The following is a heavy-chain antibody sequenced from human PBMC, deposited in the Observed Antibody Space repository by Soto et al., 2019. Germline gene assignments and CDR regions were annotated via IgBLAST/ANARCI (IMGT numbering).Heavy chain of an antibody. CDR1: GGSISGYY. V-gene: IGHV4-59*08. J-gene: IGHJ3*01. Sequence: SETLSLTCTVSGGSISGYYWSWIRQSPEKGMEYIGYISYSGSTIYNPSLKSRVTTSLDTSKNQFSLKLSSVTAADTAIYYCASLNFDILTGYYAFDLWGQGTMVTVSS. CDR2: ISYSGST. D-gene: IGHD3-9*01. CDR3: ASLNFDILTGYYAFDL.